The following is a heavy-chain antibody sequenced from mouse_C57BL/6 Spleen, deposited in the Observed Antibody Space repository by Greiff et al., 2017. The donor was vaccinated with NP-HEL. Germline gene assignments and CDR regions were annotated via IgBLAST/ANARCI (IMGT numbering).Heavy chain of an antibody. CDR3: TPHLLWV. J-gene: IGHJ1*03. CDR1: GFTFSNYW. D-gene: IGHD2-1*01. V-gene: IGHV6-3*01. CDR2: IRLKSDNYAT. Sequence: EVMLVESGGGLVQPGGSMKLSCVASGFTFSNYWMNWVRQSPEKGLEWVAQIRLKSDNYATHYADSVKGRFTISRDASQSSVYRQMNNLRAEDTGIYYCTPHLLWVWGTGTTVTVSS.